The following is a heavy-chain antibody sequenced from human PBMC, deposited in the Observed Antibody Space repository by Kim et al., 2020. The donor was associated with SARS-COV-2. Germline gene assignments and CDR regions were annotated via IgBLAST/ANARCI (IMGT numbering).Heavy chain of an antibody. CDR3: ARDRVELELRLYNWFDP. J-gene: IGHJ5*02. V-gene: IGHV1-69*13. CDR2: IIPIFGTA. CDR1: GGTFSSYA. Sequence: SVKVSCKASGGTFSSYAISWVRQAPGQGLEWMGGIIPIFGTANYAQKFQGRVTITADESTSTAYMELSSLRSEDTAVYYCARDRVELELRLYNWFDPWGQGTLVTVSS. D-gene: IGHD1-7*01.